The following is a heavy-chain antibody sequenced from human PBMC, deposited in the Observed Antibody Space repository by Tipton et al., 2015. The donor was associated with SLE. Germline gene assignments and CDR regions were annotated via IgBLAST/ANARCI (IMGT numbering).Heavy chain of an antibody. Sequence: TLSLTCAVYGGSFSGYYWSWIRQPPGKGLAWIASIYYRGSIYFNPSLESRVTMSVDTSKNQFSLKLSSLTAADTAVYYCARDRGGSSGWHKDYYFYAMDVWGPGATVTVSS. CDR3: ARDRGGSSGWHKDYYFYAMDV. J-gene: IGHJ6*02. CDR2: IYYRGSI. D-gene: IGHD6-19*01. CDR1: GGSFSGYY. V-gene: IGHV4-34*01.